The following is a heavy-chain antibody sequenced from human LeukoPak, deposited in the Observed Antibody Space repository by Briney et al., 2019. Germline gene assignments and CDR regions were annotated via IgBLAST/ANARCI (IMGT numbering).Heavy chain of an antibody. J-gene: IGHJ5*02. CDR3: ARGGSSGWYVQNYFDT. Sequence: ASVKVSCKASGYTFTGYYLHWVRQAPGQGLEWMGWINPNSGGTNYAQTFRGRVTMTRDTSISTAYMELSKLRSDDTAVYYCARGGSSGWYVQNYFDTWGQGTLVTVSS. CDR2: INPNSGGT. D-gene: IGHD6-19*01. V-gene: IGHV1-2*02. CDR1: GYTFTGYY.